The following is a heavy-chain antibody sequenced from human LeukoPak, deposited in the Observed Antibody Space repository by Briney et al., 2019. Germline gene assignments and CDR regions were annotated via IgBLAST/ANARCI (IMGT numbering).Heavy chain of an antibody. Sequence: GGSLRLSCAAAGFTFSSYSMNWVRQAPGKGLEWVSSISSSSSYIYYADSVKGRFTISRDNAKNSLYLQMYSLRAEDTAVYYCARAVAAAGTGFDYWGQGTLVTVSS. CDR3: ARAVAAAGTGFDY. V-gene: IGHV3-21*01. CDR1: GFTFSSYS. CDR2: ISSSSSYI. D-gene: IGHD6-13*01. J-gene: IGHJ4*02.